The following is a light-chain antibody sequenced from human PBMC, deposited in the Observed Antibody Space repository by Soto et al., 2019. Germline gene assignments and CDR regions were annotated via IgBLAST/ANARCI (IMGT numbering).Light chain of an antibody. Sequence: EIVLTQSPATLSLSPGERATLSCRASQSVSSYLAWYQQKPGQAPRLLIYDASNRATGIPARFSGSGSGTDLTLTISSLEPEDFAVYYCQQRSNWPLATFGRGTKVDIK. CDR1: QSVSSY. CDR3: QQRSNWPLAT. J-gene: IGKJ3*01. CDR2: DAS. V-gene: IGKV3-11*01.